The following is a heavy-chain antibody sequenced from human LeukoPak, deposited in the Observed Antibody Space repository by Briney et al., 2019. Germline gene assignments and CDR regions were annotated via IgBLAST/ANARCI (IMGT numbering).Heavy chain of an antibody. Sequence: GGSLRLSCAASAVTLSSYWMHWVRQAPGKGLVWVSRINTDGSSTSYADSVKGRFTIPRDNAKNTLYLQMNSLRAEDTAVYSCARGLVARRGFSYGVFDYWGQGTLVTVSS. J-gene: IGHJ4*02. CDR3: ARGLVARRGFSYGVFDY. CDR2: INTDGSST. V-gene: IGHV3-74*01. CDR1: AVTLSSYW. D-gene: IGHD5-18*01.